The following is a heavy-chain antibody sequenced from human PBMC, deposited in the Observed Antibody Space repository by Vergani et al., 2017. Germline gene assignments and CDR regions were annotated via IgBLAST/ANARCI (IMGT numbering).Heavy chain of an antibody. CDR2: IKQDGSEK. CDR3: ARAQTHYDILTGDLYYFDY. Sequence: EVQLVESGGGLVQPGGSLRLSCAASGFTFSSYWMSWVRQAPGKGLEWVANIKQDGSEKDYVDSVKGRFTISRDNAKNSLYLQMNSLRAEDTAVYYCARAQTHYDILTGDLYYFDYWGQGTLVTVSS. CDR1: GFTFSSYW. D-gene: IGHD3-9*01. J-gene: IGHJ4*02. V-gene: IGHV3-7*01.